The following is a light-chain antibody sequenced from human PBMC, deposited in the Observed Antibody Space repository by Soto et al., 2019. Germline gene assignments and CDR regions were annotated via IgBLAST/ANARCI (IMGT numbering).Light chain of an antibody. CDR1: SGHSSFA. V-gene: IGLV4-69*01. CDR2: LNSDGSH. Sequence: QPVLTQSPSASASLGASVKLTCTLSSGHSSFAIAWRQQQPEKGPRYLMKLNSDGSHSKGDGIPDRFSGSSSGAERYLTISSLQSEDEADYYCQTWGTGIRVFGTGTQLTVL. CDR3: QTWGTGIRV. J-gene: IGLJ1*01.